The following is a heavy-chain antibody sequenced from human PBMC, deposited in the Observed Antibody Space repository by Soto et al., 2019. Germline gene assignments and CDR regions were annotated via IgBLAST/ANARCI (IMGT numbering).Heavy chain of an antibody. V-gene: IGHV3-11*06. CDR2: ISSRTNYT. CDR1: GFSFSDYY. Sequence: GGSLRLSCAASGFSFSDYYMSWIRQAPGKGLEWVSYISSRTNYTKYSDSVKGRFTISRDNAKNSLYLQMNSLRAEDTSLYFCARSVVSSTRFDHWGQGTLVTVSS. J-gene: IGHJ5*02. CDR3: ARSVVSSTRFDH. D-gene: IGHD6-13*01.